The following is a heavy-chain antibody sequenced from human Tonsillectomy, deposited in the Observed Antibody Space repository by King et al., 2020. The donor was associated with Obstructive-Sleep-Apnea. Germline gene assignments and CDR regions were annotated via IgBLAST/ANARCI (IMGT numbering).Heavy chain of an antibody. Sequence: VQLVESGGGLVKPGGSLRLSCAASGFTFSGYTMNWVRQSPGKGLEWVSSISSSSNYIYYADSVKGRFTIPRDNAKNSLYLQMHSLRAEDTAVYYCARGLGTGTSGLDYWGQGTLVTVSS. D-gene: IGHD1-7*01. J-gene: IGHJ4*02. CDR2: ISSSSNYI. CDR1: GFTFSGYT. V-gene: IGHV3-21*01. CDR3: ARGLGTGTSGLDY.